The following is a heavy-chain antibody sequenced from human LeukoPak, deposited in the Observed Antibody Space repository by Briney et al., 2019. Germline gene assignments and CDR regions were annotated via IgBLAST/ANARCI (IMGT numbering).Heavy chain of an antibody. D-gene: IGHD6-13*01. CDR2: ISYTGTYI. CDR1: AFSLNAYN. CDR3: ARSLMAADDTRAFDI. J-gene: IGHJ3*02. Sequence: GGSLRLSCAASAFSLNAYNMNWVRQAPGKGLEWVSSISYTGTYIYYADSVKGRFTISRDNAQNSLYLQMNSLGAEDTAVYYCARSLMAADDTRAFDIWGQGTMVTVSP. V-gene: IGHV3-21*01.